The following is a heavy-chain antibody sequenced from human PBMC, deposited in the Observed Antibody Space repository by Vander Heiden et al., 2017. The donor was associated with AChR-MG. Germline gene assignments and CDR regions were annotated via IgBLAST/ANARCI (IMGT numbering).Heavy chain of an antibody. J-gene: IGHJ6*03. CDR2: ISYDGSNK. CDR3: AKDNSVGSGWHRGYYMDV. CDR1: GFTFSSYG. D-gene: IGHD6-19*01. Sequence: QVQLVESGGGVVQPGRSLRLSCAAYGFTFSSYGMHWVRQAPGNGLELVAVISYDGSNKYYADSVKGRFTISRDNSKNTLYLQMNSLRAEDTAVYYCAKDNSVGSGWHRGYYMDVWGKGTTVTVSS. V-gene: IGHV3-30*18.